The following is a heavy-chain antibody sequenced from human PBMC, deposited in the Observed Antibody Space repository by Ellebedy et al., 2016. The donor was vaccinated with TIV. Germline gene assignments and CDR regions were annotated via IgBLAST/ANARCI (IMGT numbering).Heavy chain of an antibody. CDR1: GDSVSGNSVA. Sequence: SQTLSLTXAISGDSVSGNSVAWSWIRQSPSRGLEWLGRTYYRSKWYTYYAQSVKSRIIINPDTSKNQFSLQLNSVTPEDTAVYFCARDFTVIRGVLNPFDHWGQGILVTVSS. CDR2: TYYRSKWYT. V-gene: IGHV6-1*01. CDR3: ARDFTVIRGVLNPFDH. J-gene: IGHJ5*02. D-gene: IGHD3-10*01.